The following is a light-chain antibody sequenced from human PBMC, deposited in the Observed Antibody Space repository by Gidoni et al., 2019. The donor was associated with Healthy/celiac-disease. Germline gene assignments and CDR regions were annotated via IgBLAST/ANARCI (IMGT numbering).Light chain of an antibody. CDR1: QSVSSN. Sequence: EIVITQSPATLSVSPGERATLSCRASQSVSSNLAWYQQKPGQAPRLLIYGASTRATGIPARFSGSGSGTEFTLTISSLQSEDFAVYYCQQYNNWLRTFXXXTKVEIK. CDR2: GAS. J-gene: IGKJ1*01. CDR3: QQYNNWLRT. V-gene: IGKV3D-15*01.